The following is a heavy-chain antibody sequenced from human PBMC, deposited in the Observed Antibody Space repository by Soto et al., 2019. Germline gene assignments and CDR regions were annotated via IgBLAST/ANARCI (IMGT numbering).Heavy chain of an antibody. CDR3: ARQPRILTGYSGHFDY. CDR2: IYYSGST. Sequence: SETLSLTCTVSGGSISSSSYYWGWIRQPPGKGLEWIGSIYYSGSTYYNPSLKSRVTISVDTSKNQFSLKLSSVTAADTAVYYCARQPRILTGYSGHFDYGGQGTQVTVSS. V-gene: IGHV4-39*01. J-gene: IGHJ4*02. CDR1: GGSISSSSYY. D-gene: IGHD3-9*01.